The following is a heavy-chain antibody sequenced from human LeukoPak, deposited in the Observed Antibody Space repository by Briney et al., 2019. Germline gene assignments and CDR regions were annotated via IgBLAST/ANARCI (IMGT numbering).Heavy chain of an antibody. CDR3: ARGYCGGDCYGD. J-gene: IGHJ1*01. D-gene: IGHD2-21*02. CDR1: GFTFSSYW. V-gene: IGHV3-66*01. CDR2: IYSGDTT. Sequence: PGGSLRLSCAASGFTFSSYWMSWVRQAPGKGLEWVSVIYSGDTTYYADSVKGRFIISRDNSKNTLYLQMNSLRAEDMAVYYCARGYCGGDCYGDWGQGTLVTVSS.